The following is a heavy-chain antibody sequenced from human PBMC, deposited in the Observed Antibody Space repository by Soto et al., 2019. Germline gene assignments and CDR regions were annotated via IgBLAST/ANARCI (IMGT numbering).Heavy chain of an antibody. V-gene: IGHV4-59*01. CDR2: IYYSGST. CDR3: ASGGMDCYDSSGYYLEY. J-gene: IGHJ4*02. CDR1: GGSISSYY. Sequence: SETLSLTCTVSGGSISSYYWSWIRQPPGKGLEWIGYIYYSGSTNYNPSLKSRVTISVDTSTNQFSLKLSSVTAADTAVSYCASGGMDCYDSSGYYLEYWDQGTLVTVSS. D-gene: IGHD3-22*01.